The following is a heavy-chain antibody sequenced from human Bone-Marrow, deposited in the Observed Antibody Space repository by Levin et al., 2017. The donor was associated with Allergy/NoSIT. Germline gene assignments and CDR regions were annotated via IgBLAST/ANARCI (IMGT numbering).Heavy chain of an antibody. CDR2: INHSGST. CDR3: ARGEGYFDY. Sequence: SQTLSLTCAVYGGSFSGYYWSWIRQPPGKGLEWIGEINHSGSTNYNPSLKSRVTISVDTSKNQFSLKLSSVTAADTAVYYCARGEGYFDYWGQGTLVTVSS. CDR1: GGSFSGYY. J-gene: IGHJ4*02. V-gene: IGHV4-34*01.